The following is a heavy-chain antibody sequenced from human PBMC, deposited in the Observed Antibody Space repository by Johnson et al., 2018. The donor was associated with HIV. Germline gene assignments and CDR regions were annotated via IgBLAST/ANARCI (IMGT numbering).Heavy chain of an antibody. V-gene: IGHV3-20*04. Sequence: VQLVESGGGLVQPGGSLRLSCAASGFTFSSYAMSWVRQAPGKGLEWVSGINWNGGSTGYADSVKGRFTISRDNAKNSLYLQMNSLRAEDTAVYYCARDLYYDSSGYSYAFDIWGQGTMVTVSS. J-gene: IGHJ3*02. D-gene: IGHD3-22*01. CDR3: ARDLYYDSSGYSYAFDI. CDR2: INWNGGST. CDR1: GFTFSSYA.